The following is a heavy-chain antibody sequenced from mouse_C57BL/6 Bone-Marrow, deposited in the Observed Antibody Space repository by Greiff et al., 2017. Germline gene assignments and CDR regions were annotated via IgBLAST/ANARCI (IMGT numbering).Heavy chain of an antibody. CDR3: ARWALLRLPYFDY. CDR1: GYTFTSYG. V-gene: IGHV1-81*01. CDR2: IYPRSGNT. J-gene: IGHJ2*01. Sequence: QVQLKESGAELARPGASVKLSCKASGYTFTSYGISWVKQRTGQGLEWIGEIYPRSGNTYYNEKFKGKATLTADKSSSTAYMELRSLTSEDSAVYFCARWALLRLPYFDYWGQGTTLTVSS. D-gene: IGHD1-2*01.